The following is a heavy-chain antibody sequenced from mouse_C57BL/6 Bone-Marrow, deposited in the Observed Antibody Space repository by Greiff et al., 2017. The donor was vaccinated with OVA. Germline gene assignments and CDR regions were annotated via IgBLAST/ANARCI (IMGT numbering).Heavy chain of an antibody. V-gene: IGHV1-81*01. CDR1: GYTFTSYG. CDR3: ARPLYGSRGYFDY. CDR2: IYPRSGNT. J-gene: IGHJ2*01. D-gene: IGHD1-1*01. Sequence: QVQLQQSGAELARPGASVKLSCKASGYTFTSYGISWVKQRTGQGLEWIGEIYPRSGNTYYNEKFKGKATLTADKSSSTAYMELRSLTSEDSAVYFCARPLYGSRGYFDYWGQGTTLTVSS.